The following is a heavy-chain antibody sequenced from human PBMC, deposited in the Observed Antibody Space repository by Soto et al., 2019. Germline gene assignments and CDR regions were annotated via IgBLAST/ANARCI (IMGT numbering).Heavy chain of an antibody. CDR2: IWYDGSNK. J-gene: IGHJ4*02. Sequence: QMQLVESGGGVVQPGRSLRLSCAASGFTFTNYGMHWVRQAPGKGVEWVAIIWYDGSNKYYADSVKGRFTISRDNSENTVTLQMNSLRAEETAVYYCAAGEPLHYRGQGTLVTVSS. CDR1: GFTFTNYG. V-gene: IGHV3-33*01. D-gene: IGHD3-10*01. CDR3: AAGEPLHY.